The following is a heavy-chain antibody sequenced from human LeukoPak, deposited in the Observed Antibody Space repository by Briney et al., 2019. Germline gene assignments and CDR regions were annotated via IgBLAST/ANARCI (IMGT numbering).Heavy chain of an antibody. J-gene: IGHJ1*01. CDR3: AKNYGGNSGPYFQH. D-gene: IGHD4-23*01. CDR1: GFTFSSYA. Sequence: PGGSLRLSCAASGFTFSSYAMSWVRQSPGKGLEWVSTITAGAGSTYYADSVKGRFTISRDNSETTLYLQVNSLRAEDTAVYYCAKNYGGNSGPYFQHWGQGTLVTVSS. CDR2: ITAGAGST. V-gene: IGHV3-23*01.